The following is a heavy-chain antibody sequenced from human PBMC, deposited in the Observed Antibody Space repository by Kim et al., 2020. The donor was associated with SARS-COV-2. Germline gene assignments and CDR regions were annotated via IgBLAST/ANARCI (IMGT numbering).Heavy chain of an antibody. Sequence: ASVKVSCKASGYTFTSYCLHWVRQAPGQSLEWMGWIDVANTNTHYSENFQGRVTISRDTSATTVYIELSSLRSEDTAVYYCARDGRSVDYYSDYWGQGTLVTVSS. CDR3: ARDGRSVDYYSDY. CDR2: IDVANTNT. J-gene: IGHJ4*02. CDR1: GYTFTSYC. V-gene: IGHV1-3*01.